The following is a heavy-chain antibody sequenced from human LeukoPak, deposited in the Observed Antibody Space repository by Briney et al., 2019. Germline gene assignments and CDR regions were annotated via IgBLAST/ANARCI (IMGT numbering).Heavy chain of an antibody. CDR3: ARDPVVVVAATRGYYFDY. CDR2: INPSGGST. Sequence: GASVKVSCKASGYTFTSYYMHWVRQAPGQGLEWMGIINPSGGSTSYAQKFQGRVTMTRDTSTSTVHMELSSLRSEDTAVYYCARDPVVVVAATRGYYFDYWGQGTLVTVSS. D-gene: IGHD2-15*01. CDR1: GYTFTSYY. V-gene: IGHV1-46*01. J-gene: IGHJ4*02.